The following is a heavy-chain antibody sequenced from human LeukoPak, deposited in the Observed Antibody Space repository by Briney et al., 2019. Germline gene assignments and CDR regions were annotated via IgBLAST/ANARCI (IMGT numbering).Heavy chain of an antibody. J-gene: IGHJ1*01. CDR1: GGSISSCGYS. Sequence: SETLSLTCAVSGGSISSCGYSWSWIRQPPGKGLEWIGYIYHSGSTYYNPSLKSRVTISVHRSKNQFSLNLSSVTAADTAVYYCASAHSSGYWSAEYFQHWGQGTLVTVSS. V-gene: IGHV4-30-2*01. D-gene: IGHD3-22*01. CDR2: IYHSGST. CDR3: ASAHSSGYWSAEYFQH.